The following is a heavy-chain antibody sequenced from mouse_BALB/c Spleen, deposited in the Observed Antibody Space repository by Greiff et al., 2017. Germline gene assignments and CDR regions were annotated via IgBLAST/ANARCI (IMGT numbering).Heavy chain of an antibody. V-gene: IGHV5-17*02. J-gene: IGHJ2*01. D-gene: IGHD2-4*01. CDR1: GFTFSSYT. Sequence: EVKVVESGGGLVKPGGSLKLSCAASGFTFSSYTMSWVRQTPEKRLEWVAYISSGSSTIYYADTVKGRFTISRDNPKNTLFLQMTSLRSEDTAMYYCASMITTRYYFDYWGQGTTLTVSS. CDR3: ASMITTRYYFDY. CDR2: ISSGSSTI.